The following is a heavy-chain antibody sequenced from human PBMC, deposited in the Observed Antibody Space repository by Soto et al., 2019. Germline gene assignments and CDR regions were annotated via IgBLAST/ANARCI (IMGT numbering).Heavy chain of an antibody. CDR2: INPDNGNT. CDR1: VYTLTGYT. CDR3: ARGIATGQLDP. Sequence: SVKVSCKSSVYTLTGYTMNLVRQAPGQRLEWMGWINPDNGNTKSSQKFQDRVIITRDTSASTAYMDLSSLRSEDTAVYYCARGIATGQLDPWGQGTLVTVSS. V-gene: IGHV1-3*01. D-gene: IGHD2-15*01. J-gene: IGHJ5*02.